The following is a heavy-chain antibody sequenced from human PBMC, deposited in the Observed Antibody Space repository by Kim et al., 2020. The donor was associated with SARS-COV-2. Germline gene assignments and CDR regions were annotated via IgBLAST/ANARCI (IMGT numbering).Heavy chain of an antibody. Sequence: YAQQFQGRVTITADESTSTAYMELSSLRSEDTAVYYCARENYYDSSGYGYWGQGTLVTVSS. D-gene: IGHD3-22*01. CDR3: ARENYYDSSGYGY. J-gene: IGHJ4*02. V-gene: IGHV1-69*01.